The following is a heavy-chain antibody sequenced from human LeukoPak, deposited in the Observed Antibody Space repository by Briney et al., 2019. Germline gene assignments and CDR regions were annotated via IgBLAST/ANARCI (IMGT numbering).Heavy chain of an antibody. CDR1: GFTFSSYD. V-gene: IGHV3-13*01. CDR2: IGTAGDT. CDR3: ARAYYYDSSGLYYFDY. Sequence: PRGSLRLSCAASGFTFSSYDMHWVRQATGKGLEWVSAIGTAGDTYYPGSVKGRFTISRENAKNSLYLQMNSLRAGDTAVYYCARAYYYDSSGLYYFDYWGQGTLVTVSS. J-gene: IGHJ4*02. D-gene: IGHD3-22*01.